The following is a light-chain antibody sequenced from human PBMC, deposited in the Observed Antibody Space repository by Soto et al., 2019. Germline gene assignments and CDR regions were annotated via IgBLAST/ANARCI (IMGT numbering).Light chain of an antibody. J-gene: IGKJ1*01. Sequence: DIPMTQSPSTLSASVGDRVTITCRASQTISSGLAWYQQKPGKAHKVLIYDASTLESGVPSRFSGSGSGTEFTLTISSLQPDDFATYYCQQYKHYTTFGQVTKVAIK. CDR1: QTISSG. CDR2: DAS. CDR3: QQYKHYTT. V-gene: IGKV1-5*01.